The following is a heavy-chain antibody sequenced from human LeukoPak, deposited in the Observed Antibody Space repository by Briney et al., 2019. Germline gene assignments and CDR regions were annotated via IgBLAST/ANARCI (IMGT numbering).Heavy chain of an antibody. CDR1: GFTFSSSP. D-gene: IGHD6-19*01. CDR3: ARDISGSGPDAYDT. Sequence: GRSLRLSCAASGFTFSSSPIHWVRQAPGKGLEWVAIISYDGGNKFYADSVKGRFTISRDNSKNTMYLQMNSLRVEDTAVYYCARDISGSGPDAYDTWGQGTMVTVSS. V-gene: IGHV3-30-3*01. J-gene: IGHJ3*02. CDR2: ISYDGGNK.